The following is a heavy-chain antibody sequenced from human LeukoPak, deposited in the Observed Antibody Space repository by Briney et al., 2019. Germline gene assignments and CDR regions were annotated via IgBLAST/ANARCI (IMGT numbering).Heavy chain of an antibody. CDR3: ARGTARWYYDSRSIDP. CDR2: IYYSGST. J-gene: IGHJ5*02. D-gene: IGHD3-22*01. V-gene: IGHV4-59*01. Sequence: SETLSLTCTVSGGSISSYYWSWIRQPPGKGLEWIGYIYYSGSTNYNPSLKSRVTISVDTSKNQFSLKLSSVTAADTAVYYCARGTARWYYDSRSIDPWGQGTLVTVSS. CDR1: GGSISSYY.